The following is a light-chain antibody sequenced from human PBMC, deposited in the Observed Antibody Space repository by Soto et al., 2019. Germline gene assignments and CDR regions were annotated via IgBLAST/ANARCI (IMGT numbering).Light chain of an antibody. Sequence: IHLTQSPSSLSASVGDRVTLTCRAIQDISHYVAWYQQRPGIVPKLLIFYVANLQLGVPSRFRGSRSETEFNLPISSMQPQDDSSYYRQLYPNDSPTTIGHGKKVDI. CDR2: YVA. V-gene: IGKV1-27*01. CDR1: QDISHY. J-gene: IGKJ1*01. CDR3: QLYPNDSPTT.